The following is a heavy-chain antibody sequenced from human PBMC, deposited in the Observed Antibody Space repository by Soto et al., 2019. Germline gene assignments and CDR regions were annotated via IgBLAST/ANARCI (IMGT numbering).Heavy chain of an antibody. J-gene: IGHJ6*02. V-gene: IGHV5-51*01. CDR1: GYRFTSYW. CDR2: IYAGDSDT. D-gene: IGHD2-15*01. CDR3: ARGPDRLLAYYYYYCMDV. Sequence: AASQKICYMGSGYRFTSYWICGVRQMPGKVLEWMGIIYAGDSDTRDSPSFQGHVTISADNSISTAYLQSSSLKASDTAMYYCARGPDRLLAYYYYYCMDVWGQGTPVTVSS.